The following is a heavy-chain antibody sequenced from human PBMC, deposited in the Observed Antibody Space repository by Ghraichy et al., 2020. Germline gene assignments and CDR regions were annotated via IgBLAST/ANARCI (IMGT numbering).Heavy chain of an antibody. CDR3: ARAIVVVPAATLYWYFDL. Sequence: GESLNISCAASGFTFSSYWMSWVRQAPGKGLEWVANIKQDGSEKYYVDSVKGRFTISRDNAKNSLYLQMNSLRAEDTAVYYCARAIVVVPAATLYWYFDLWGRGTLVTVSS. CDR1: GFTFSSYW. J-gene: IGHJ2*01. V-gene: IGHV3-7*04. D-gene: IGHD2-2*01. CDR2: IKQDGSEK.